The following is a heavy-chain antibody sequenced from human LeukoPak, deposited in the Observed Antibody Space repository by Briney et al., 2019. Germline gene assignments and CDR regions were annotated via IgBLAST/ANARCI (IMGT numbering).Heavy chain of an antibody. J-gene: IGHJ4*02. CDR3: VRAVGYSGSYYFDY. D-gene: IGHD1-26*01. CDR2: ISSSSSYI. Sequence: GGSLRLSCAASGSTFSSYSMNWVRQAPGKGLEWVSSISSSSSYIYYADSVKGRFTISRDNAKNSLYLQMNSLRAEDTAVYYCVRAVGYSGSYYFDYWGQGTLVTASS. V-gene: IGHV3-21*01. CDR1: GSTFSSYS.